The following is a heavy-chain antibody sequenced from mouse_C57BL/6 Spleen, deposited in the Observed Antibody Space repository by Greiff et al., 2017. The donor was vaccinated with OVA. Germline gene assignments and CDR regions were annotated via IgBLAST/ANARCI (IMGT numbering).Heavy chain of an antibody. CDR3: ARRHITTVVADWYFDV. CDR1: GYTFTEYT. CDR2: FYPGSGSI. D-gene: IGHD1-1*01. Sequence: QVQLQQSGAELVKPGASVKLSCKASGYTFTEYTIHWVKQRSGQGLEWIGWFYPGSGSIKYNEKFKDKATLTADKSSSTDYMELSRLTSEDSAVYYCARRHITTVVADWYFDVWGTGTTVTVSS. V-gene: IGHV1-62-2*01. J-gene: IGHJ1*03.